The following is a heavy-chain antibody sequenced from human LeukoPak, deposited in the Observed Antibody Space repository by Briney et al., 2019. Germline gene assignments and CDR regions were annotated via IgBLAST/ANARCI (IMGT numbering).Heavy chain of an antibody. CDR3: AKDQLGYCSSTSCCPFDY. CDR2: IQYDGSNK. CDR1: GFTFSSYG. V-gene: IGHV3-30*02. Sequence: GGSLRLSCAASGFTFSSYGMHWVRQAPGKGLEWVAFIQYDGSNKYYADSVKGRFTISRDNSKNTLYLQMNSLRAEDTAVYYCAKDQLGYCSSTSCCPFDYWGQGTLVTVSS. D-gene: IGHD2-2*01. J-gene: IGHJ4*02.